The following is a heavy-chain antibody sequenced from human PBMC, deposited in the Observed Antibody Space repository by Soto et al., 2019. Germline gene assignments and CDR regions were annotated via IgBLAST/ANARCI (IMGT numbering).Heavy chain of an antibody. J-gene: IGHJ5*02. CDR3: VKGVVAAADKPFDP. Sequence: PGRSLRLSCSASGFTFSSYAMHWVRQAPGKGLEYVSAISSNGGSTYYADSVKGRFTISRDNSKNTLYLQMSSLRAEDTAVYYCVKGVVAAADKPFDPWGQGTLVTVSS. D-gene: IGHD6-13*01. CDR2: ISSNGGST. V-gene: IGHV3-64D*06. CDR1: GFTFSSYA.